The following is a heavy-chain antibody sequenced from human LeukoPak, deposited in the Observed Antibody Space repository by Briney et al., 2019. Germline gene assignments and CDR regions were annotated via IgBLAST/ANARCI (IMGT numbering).Heavy chain of an antibody. J-gene: IGHJ3*01. CDR3: ARPSAYSPDGFDV. V-gene: IGHV3-21*01. CDR1: GLTFSSYA. D-gene: IGHD1-26*01. Sequence: PGGSLRLSCAASGLTFSSYAMSWVRQAPGKGLEWVSSISSSFNYLYYADSVKGRFTISRDNAKNSLYLQMNSLRAEDTAVYYCARPSAYSPDGFDVWGQGTMVTISS. CDR2: ISSSFNYL.